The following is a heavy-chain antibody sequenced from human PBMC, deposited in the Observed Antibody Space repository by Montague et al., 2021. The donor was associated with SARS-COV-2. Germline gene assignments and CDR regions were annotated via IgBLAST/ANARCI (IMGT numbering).Heavy chain of an antibody. CDR3: AKAPTMVRGVYFDY. J-gene: IGHJ4*02. V-gene: IGHV3-23*01. CDR1: GFYA. D-gene: IGHD3-10*01. Sequence: SLRLSCAASGFYAMSWVRQAPGKGLEWVSVISGRGCNTYYADSVKGRFTISRDNSKNTLYLQMNSLRAEDTAVYYCAKAPTMVRGVYFDYWGQGTLVTVSS. CDR2: ISGRGCNT.